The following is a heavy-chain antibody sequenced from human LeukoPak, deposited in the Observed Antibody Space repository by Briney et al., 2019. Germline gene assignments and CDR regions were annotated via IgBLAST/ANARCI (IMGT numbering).Heavy chain of an antibody. CDR3: ASLYIPRIRYFEAPRGWFDP. J-gene: IGHJ5*02. CDR1: GGSISSGSYY. V-gene: IGHV4-61*02. Sequence: NPSETLSLTCTVSGGSISSGSYYWSWIRQPAGKGLEWIGRIYTSGSTNYNPSLKSRVTISVDTSKNQFSLKLSSVTAADTAVYYCASLYIPRIRYFEAPRGWFDPWGQGTLVTVSS. D-gene: IGHD3-9*01. CDR2: IYTSGST.